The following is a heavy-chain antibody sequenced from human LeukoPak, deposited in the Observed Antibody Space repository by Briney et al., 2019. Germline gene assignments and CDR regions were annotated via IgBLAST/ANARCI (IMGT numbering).Heavy chain of an antibody. CDR2: IIGKTDSGTT. J-gene: IGHJ4*02. Sequence: GSLRPPCAASGFTFSYAWMTWVGQAPGKGLEWVDRIIGKTDSGTTDYAAPVKGRFTISRDDSENTLYLQMNSLRTEDTAVYYCTTEMDTAIYYWGQGTLVTVSS. V-gene: IGHV3-15*01. CDR1: GFTFSYAW. CDR3: TTEMDTAIYY. D-gene: IGHD5-18*01.